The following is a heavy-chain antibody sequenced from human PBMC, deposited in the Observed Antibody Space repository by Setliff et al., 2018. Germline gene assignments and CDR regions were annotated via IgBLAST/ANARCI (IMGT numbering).Heavy chain of an antibody. Sequence: ASVKVSCKASGYTFTSYAISWVRQAPGQGLEWMGWISAYNGNTNYAQKLQGRVTMTSDTSISTAYMELGRLRSEDTAVYYCASSRDYNFWSGYYSPLDYWGQGTLVTVSS. V-gene: IGHV1-18*01. CDR1: GYTFTSYA. CDR3: ASSRDYNFWSGYYSPLDY. D-gene: IGHD3-3*01. CDR2: ISAYNGNT. J-gene: IGHJ4*02.